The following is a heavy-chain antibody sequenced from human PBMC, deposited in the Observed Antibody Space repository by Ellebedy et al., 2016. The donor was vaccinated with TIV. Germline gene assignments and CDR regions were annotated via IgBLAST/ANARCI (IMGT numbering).Heavy chain of an antibody. J-gene: IGHJ4*02. D-gene: IGHD6-13*01. CDR1: GYTFISYY. CDR3: ARDHLAADDFDY. V-gene: IGHV1-46*01. Sequence: ASVKVSXKASGYTFISYYMHWVRQAPGQGLEWMGIINPSGGSTSFAQKFQGRVTMTRDTSTSTVYMELSSLRSEDTAVYYCARDHLAADDFDYWGQGTLVTVSS. CDR2: INPSGGST.